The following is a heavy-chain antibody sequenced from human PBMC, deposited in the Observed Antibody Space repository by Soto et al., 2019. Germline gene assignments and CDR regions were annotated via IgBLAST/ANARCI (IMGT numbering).Heavy chain of an antibody. D-gene: IGHD6-13*01. CDR3: ARDSIAAAGTDY. V-gene: IGHV1-69*13. CDR1: GGTFSSYT. CDR2: IIPLFGTT. Sequence: SVKVSCKASGGTFSSYTIAWVRQAPGQGLEWMGEIIPLFGTTNYVGKFQGRLTITADASTSTAYMELSSLRSEDTAMYYCARDSIAAAGTDYWGQGTLVTVSS. J-gene: IGHJ4*02.